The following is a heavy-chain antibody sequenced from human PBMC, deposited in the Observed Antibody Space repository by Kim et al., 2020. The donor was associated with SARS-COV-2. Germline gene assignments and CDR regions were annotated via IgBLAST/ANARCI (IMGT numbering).Heavy chain of an antibody. Sequence: SETLSLTCTVSGGSISSYYWSWIRQPPGKGLEWIGYIYYSGSTNYNPSLKSRVTISVDTSKNQFSLKLSSVTAADTAVYYCARSRSNFWSGYYLDYWGQG. CDR3: ARSRSNFWSGYYLDY. V-gene: IGHV4-59*13. CDR1: GGSISSYY. CDR2: IYYSGST. D-gene: IGHD3-3*01. J-gene: IGHJ4*02.